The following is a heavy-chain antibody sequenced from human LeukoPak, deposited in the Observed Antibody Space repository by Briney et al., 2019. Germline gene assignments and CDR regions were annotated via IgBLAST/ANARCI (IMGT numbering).Heavy chain of an antibody. J-gene: IGHJ6*02. V-gene: IGHV3-33*01. CDR3: ARDTGSGYQLPTYYYGMDV. CDR2: IWYDGSNK. D-gene: IGHD2-2*01. CDR1: GFTFSSYG. Sequence: GGSLRLSCAASGFTFSSYGMHWVRQAPGKGLEWVAVIWYDGSNKYYADSVKGRFTISRDNSKNTLYLQMNSLRAEDTAVYYCARDTGSGYQLPTYYYGMDVWGQGTTVTVSS.